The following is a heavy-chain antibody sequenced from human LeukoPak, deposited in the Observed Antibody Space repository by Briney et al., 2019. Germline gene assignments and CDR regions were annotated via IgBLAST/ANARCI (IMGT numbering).Heavy chain of an antibody. CDR3: ARGGWQTFDY. Sequence: GGSLRLSCAASGFTFSSYSMNWVRQAPGKGLEWVSYISSSSSTIYYADSVKGRFTISRDNAKNSLYLQMNSLRAEDTSVYYCARGGWQTFDYWGQGTLVTVSS. CDR2: ISSSSSTI. D-gene: IGHD6-19*01. CDR1: GFTFSSYS. J-gene: IGHJ4*02. V-gene: IGHV3-48*01.